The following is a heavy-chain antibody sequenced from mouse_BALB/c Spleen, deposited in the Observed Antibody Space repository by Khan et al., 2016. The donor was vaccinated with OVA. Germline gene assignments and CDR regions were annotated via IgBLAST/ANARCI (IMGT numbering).Heavy chain of an antibody. J-gene: IGHJ4*01. CDR3: AKGVWSYYYALDY. CDR2: IWGGGST. CDR1: GFSLTDYD. V-gene: IGHV2-6-5*01. Sequence: QMQLEESGPGLVAPSQSLSITCTVSGFSLTDYDVSWIRQPPGKGLEWLGVIWGGGSTYYNSALKSRLSISKDNSKSQVFLKMSSLQTDDTAMYYCAKGVWSYYYALDYWGQGNSVTVSS.